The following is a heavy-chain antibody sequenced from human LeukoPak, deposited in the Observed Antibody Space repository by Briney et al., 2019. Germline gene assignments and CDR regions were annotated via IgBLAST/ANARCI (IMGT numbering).Heavy chain of an antibody. Sequence: ASVKVSCKASGYTFTSYDINWVRQATGQGLEWMGWMNPNSGNTGYAQKFQGRVTMTRDMSTSTVYMELSSLRSEDTAVYYCAREPSGSYYEGFDYWGQGTLVTVSS. D-gene: IGHD1-26*01. CDR2: MNPNSGNT. CDR3: AREPSGSYYEGFDY. V-gene: IGHV1-8*01. CDR1: GYTFTSYD. J-gene: IGHJ4*02.